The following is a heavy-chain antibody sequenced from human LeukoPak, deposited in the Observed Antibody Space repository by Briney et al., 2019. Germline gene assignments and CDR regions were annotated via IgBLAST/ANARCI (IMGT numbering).Heavy chain of an antibody. CDR3: ARPPSRGYSSSFEY. CDR2: IYPDESNI. D-gene: IGHD2-2*03. CDR1: GSSFPTYW. J-gene: IGHJ4*02. Sequence: GASLQISGQGSGSSFPTYWIAWARPLPGKGLEWSGIIYPDESNIRYSPSCQGQVTISADKSISTAYLQWSSLKASDTAMYYCARPPSRGYSSSFEYWGQGTLVTVSS. V-gene: IGHV5-51*01.